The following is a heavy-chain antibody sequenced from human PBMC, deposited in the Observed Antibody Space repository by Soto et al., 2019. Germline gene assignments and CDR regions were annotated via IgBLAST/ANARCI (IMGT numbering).Heavy chain of an antibody. V-gene: IGHV4-31*03. J-gene: IGHJ3*02. CDR3: ASYQQSYAFDI. CDR1: GGSISSGAYY. D-gene: IGHD2-2*01. CDR2: IFYSGST. Sequence: QVQLQESGPGLVKPSQTLSLTCTVSGGSISSGAYYWSWIRQHPGKGLEWIGYIFYSGSTYYNPSLKSRVTXSLXTSKNQFSLKLSSVTAADTAVYYCASYQQSYAFDIWGQGTMVTVSS.